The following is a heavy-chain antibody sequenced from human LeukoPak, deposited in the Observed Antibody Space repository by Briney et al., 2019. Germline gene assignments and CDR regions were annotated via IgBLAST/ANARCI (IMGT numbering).Heavy chain of an antibody. J-gene: IGHJ6*02. CDR2: INPNSGGT. D-gene: IGHD3-10*01. CDR3: ARATRLGDLYGMDV. Sequence: ASVKVSCKASGYTFTGSYIHWVRQAPGQGLEWVGRINPNSGGTNYAQNFQGRVTMTSDTSVSTAYMELSRLRSDDTAVYYCARATRLGDLYGMDVWGQGTTVTVSS. CDR1: GYTFTGSY. V-gene: IGHV1-2*06.